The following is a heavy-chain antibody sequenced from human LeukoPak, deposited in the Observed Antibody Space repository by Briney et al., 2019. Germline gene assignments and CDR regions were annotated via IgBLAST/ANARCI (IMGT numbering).Heavy chain of an antibody. D-gene: IGHD3-22*01. Sequence: SVKVSCKASGGTFSSYAISWVRQAPGQGLEWMGGIIPIFGTTNYAQKLQGRVTITADESTSTAYMELSSLRSEDTAVYYCASRTYTYDSSGYYRRNYYFDYWDQGTLVTVSS. CDR3: ASRTYTYDSSGYYRRNYYFDY. J-gene: IGHJ4*02. CDR1: GGTFSSYA. V-gene: IGHV1-69*13. CDR2: IIPIFGTT.